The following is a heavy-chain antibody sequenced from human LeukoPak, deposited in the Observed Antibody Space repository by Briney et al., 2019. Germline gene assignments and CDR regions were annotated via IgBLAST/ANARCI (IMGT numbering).Heavy chain of an antibody. D-gene: IGHD4/OR15-4a*01. CDR1: GFTFSSYA. CDR2: ISLDGATT. J-gene: IGHJ6*03. CDR3: AKDHLTYYYYYMDV. Sequence: GGSLRLSCAASGFTFSSYAMSWVRQAPGKGLEWVSGISLDGATTYYADSVKGRFTISRDNSKNTLYLQMNSLRPEDTAAYYCAKDHLTYYYYYMDVWGKGTTVTISS. V-gene: IGHV3-23*01.